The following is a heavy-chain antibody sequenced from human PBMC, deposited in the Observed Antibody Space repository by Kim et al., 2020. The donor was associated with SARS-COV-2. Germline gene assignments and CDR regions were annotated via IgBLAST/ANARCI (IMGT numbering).Heavy chain of an antibody. J-gene: IGHJ4*02. Sequence: LKSRVTMSVDTSKNQFSLKLTSVTAADTAVYFCARGRYCSSTSCYFPDCWGQGTLVTVSS. CDR3: ARGRYCSSTSCYFPDC. V-gene: IGHV4-31*02. D-gene: IGHD2-2*01.